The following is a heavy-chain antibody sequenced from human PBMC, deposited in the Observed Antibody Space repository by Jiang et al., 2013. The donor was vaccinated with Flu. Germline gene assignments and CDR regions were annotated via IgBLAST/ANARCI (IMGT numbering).Heavy chain of an antibody. V-gene: IGHV4-61*01. J-gene: IGHJ3*02. D-gene: IGHD4-17*01. CDR1: GDSVSSGSYY. CDR3: ARDRDYGDPHAFDI. Sequence: PGLVKPSETLSLTCTVSGDSVSSGSYYWSWIRQPPGKGLEWIGLIYYSGSTNYNPSLKSRVTISVDTSKNQFSLKLSSVTAADTAVYYCARDRDYGDPHAFDIWGQGTMVTVSS. CDR2: IYYSGST.